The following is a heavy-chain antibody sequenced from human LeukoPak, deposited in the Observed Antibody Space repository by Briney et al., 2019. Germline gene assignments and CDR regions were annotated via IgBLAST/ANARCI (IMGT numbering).Heavy chain of an antibody. D-gene: IGHD1-26*01. CDR1: PFTFSKYW. J-gene: IGHJ5*01. Sequence: GGSLRLSCAASPFTFSKYWMHWVRQAPGKGLDRVSRINSDGTVISYADSVKGRFTISRDNAKNTLYLQMNSLRVEDTAVYYCSRDFVGADDSWGQGTLVTV. CDR2: INSDGTVI. V-gene: IGHV3-74*01. CDR3: SRDFVGADDS.